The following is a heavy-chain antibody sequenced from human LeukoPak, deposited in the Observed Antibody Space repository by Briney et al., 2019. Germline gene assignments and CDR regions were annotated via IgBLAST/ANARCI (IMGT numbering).Heavy chain of an antibody. Sequence: GGSLRLSCAASGFTFSSYSMNWVRQAPGKGLEWVAIISYDGSNEYYADSVKGRFTISRDNSKNTLYLQMNSLRAEDTAVYYCARDARLHDYGDFDYWGQGTLVTVSS. D-gene: IGHD4-17*01. V-gene: IGHV3-30*03. CDR2: ISYDGSNE. CDR3: ARDARLHDYGDFDY. CDR1: GFTFSSYS. J-gene: IGHJ4*02.